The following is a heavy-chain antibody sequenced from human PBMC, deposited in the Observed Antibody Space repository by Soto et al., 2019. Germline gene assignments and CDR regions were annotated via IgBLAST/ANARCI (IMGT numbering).Heavy chain of an antibody. D-gene: IGHD5-12*01. V-gene: IGHV3-30-3*01. CDR1: GFLFRNYD. Sequence: QVQLVESGGGVVQPGTSLRLSCAASGFLFRNYDMHWVRQSPAQGLEWLAVISFDGANIFYAGAAKGRFTISRDNSKQTLYLQRDSLRPEDTGVYFCARDPYGGYIFDAWGQGTQGTLSS. J-gene: IGHJ4*02. CDR3: ARDPYGGYIFDA. CDR2: ISFDGANI.